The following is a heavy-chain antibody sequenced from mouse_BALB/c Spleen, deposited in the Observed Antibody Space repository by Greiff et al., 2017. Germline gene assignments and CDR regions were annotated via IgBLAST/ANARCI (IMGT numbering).Heavy chain of an antibody. CDR1: GFTFSSYT. V-gene: IGHV5-6-4*01. Sequence: EVKLMESGGGLVKPGGSLKLSCAASGFTFSSYTMSWVRQTPEKRLEWVATISSGGSYTYYPDSVKGRFTISRDNAKNTLYLQMSSLRSEDTAMYYCARDSRMKTTTWFAYWGQGTLVTVSA. J-gene: IGHJ3*01. D-gene: IGHD2-4*01. CDR2: ISSGGSYT. CDR3: ARDSRMKTTTWFAY.